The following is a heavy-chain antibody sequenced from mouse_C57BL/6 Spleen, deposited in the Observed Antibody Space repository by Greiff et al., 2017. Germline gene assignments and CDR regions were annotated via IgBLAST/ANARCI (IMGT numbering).Heavy chain of an antibody. D-gene: IGHD1-1*01. Sequence: VQLQQPGAELVRPGASVKLSCTASGFNIKDDYMHWVKQRPEQGLEWIGWIDPENGDTEYASKFQGKATITADTSSNTAYLQLSSLTSEDTAVYYCTTNSYGYWGQGTTLTVSS. CDR2: IDPENGDT. CDR3: TTNSYGY. V-gene: IGHV14-4*01. CDR1: GFNIKDDY. J-gene: IGHJ2*01.